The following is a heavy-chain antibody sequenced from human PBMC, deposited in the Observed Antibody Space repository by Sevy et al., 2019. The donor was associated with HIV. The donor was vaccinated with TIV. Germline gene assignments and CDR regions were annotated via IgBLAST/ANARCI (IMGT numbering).Heavy chain of an antibody. CDR3: AKGAYSPEGYFDY. Sequence: GGSLRLSCAASGFTFSSDGMHWVRQAPGKGLEWVAFISYDGSNKYYEDSVKGRFTISRDNSKNTLYLQRNSLRAEDTAVYYCAKGAYSPEGYFDYWGQGTLVTVSS. D-gene: IGHD2-21*01. CDR1: GFTFSSDG. V-gene: IGHV3-30*18. J-gene: IGHJ4*02. CDR2: ISYDGSNK.